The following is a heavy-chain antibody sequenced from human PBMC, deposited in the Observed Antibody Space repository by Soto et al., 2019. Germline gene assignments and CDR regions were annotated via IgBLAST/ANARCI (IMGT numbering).Heavy chain of an antibody. CDR2: ISWNSDSL. CDR1: GFTFDEYA. V-gene: IGHV3-9*01. Sequence: EMQVVESGGGLVQPGRSLRLSCAASGFTFDEYAMHWVRQVPGKGLEWVSGISWNSDSLGYADSVKGRFTISRDNAKNSLDLEMNSLKAEDTALYHCSKDMGRDYGNFVGSGYYHNGMDVWGQGTTVTVSS. D-gene: IGHD4-17*01. CDR3: SKDMGRDYGNFVGSGYYHNGMDV. J-gene: IGHJ6*02.